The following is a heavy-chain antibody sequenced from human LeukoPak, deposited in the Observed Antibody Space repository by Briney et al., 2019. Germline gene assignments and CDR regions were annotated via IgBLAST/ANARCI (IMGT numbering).Heavy chain of an antibody. D-gene: IGHD6-6*01. CDR3: ALEYSSSLGAFDI. Sequence: SETLSLTCTVSGGSISSGGYYWSWIRQHPGKGLEWIGYIYYSGSTYYNPSLKSRVTISVDTSKNQFSLKLSSVTAADTAVYYCALEYSSSLGAFDIWGQGTMVTVSS. CDR1: GGSISSGGYY. J-gene: IGHJ3*02. CDR2: IYYSGST. V-gene: IGHV4-31*03.